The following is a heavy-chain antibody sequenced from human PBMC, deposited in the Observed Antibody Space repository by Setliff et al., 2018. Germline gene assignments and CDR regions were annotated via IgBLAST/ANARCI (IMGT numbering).Heavy chain of an antibody. CDR1: GDSFNNYA. Sequence: ASVKVSCKASGDSFNNYAISWVRQAPGQGLEWMGGTIPVFGTTDYSQKFQGRVTIITDESTSTAFMQLSSLRSEDTAVYYWVREGVDTRSSTDYRYYMDVWGKGTTVTVSS. J-gene: IGHJ6*03. V-gene: IGHV1-69*05. CDR3: VREGVDTRSSTDYRYYMDV. D-gene: IGHD5-18*01. CDR2: TIPVFGTT.